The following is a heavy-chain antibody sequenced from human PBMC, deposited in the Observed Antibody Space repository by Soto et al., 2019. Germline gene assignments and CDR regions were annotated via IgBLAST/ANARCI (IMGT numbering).Heavy chain of an antibody. CDR3: AKEVHCGGGSCSWSEGFDY. Sequence: QVQLVESGGGVVQPGRSLRLSCAASGFIFSSYGMHWVRQAPGKGLEWVAVISYEGSHTYYADSVKGRFTITRDTSKNTLYRQMNSLRPEDTAVDYCAKEVHCGGGSCSWSEGFDYWGQGTLLTVSS. V-gene: IGHV3-30*18. CDR2: ISYEGSHT. J-gene: IGHJ4*02. CDR1: GFIFSSYG. D-gene: IGHD2-15*01.